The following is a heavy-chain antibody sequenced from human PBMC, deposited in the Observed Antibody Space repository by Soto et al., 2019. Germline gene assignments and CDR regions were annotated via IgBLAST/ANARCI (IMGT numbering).Heavy chain of an antibody. CDR2: INPSGGST. Sequence: ASVKVSCKASGYTFTSYYMHWVRQAPGQGLEWMGMINPSGGSTSYAQKFQGRVTMTRDTSTSTVYMELSSLRSEDTAVYYCARSQSGLGVFDYWGQGTLVTVSS. J-gene: IGHJ4*02. D-gene: IGHD3-3*01. V-gene: IGHV1-46*01. CDR1: GYTFTSYY. CDR3: ARSQSGLGVFDY.